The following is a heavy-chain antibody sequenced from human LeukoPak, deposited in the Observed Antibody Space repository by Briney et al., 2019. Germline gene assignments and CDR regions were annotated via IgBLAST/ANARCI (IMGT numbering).Heavy chain of an antibody. V-gene: IGHV4-59*08. CDR1: GGSISSYY. CDR3: ARHGGYNWNYVSDWFDP. J-gene: IGHJ5*02. D-gene: IGHD1-7*01. CDR2: IYYSGST. Sequence: PSETLSLTCTVSGGSISSYYWSWIRQPPGKGLEWIGYIYYSGSTNYNPPLKSRVTISVDTSKNQFSLKLSSVTAADTAVYYCARHGGYNWNYVSDWFDPWGQGTLVTVSS.